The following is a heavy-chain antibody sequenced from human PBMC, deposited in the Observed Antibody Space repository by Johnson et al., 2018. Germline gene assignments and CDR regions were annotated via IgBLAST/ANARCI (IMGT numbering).Heavy chain of an antibody. Sequence: VQLVQSGGGLVKPGGSLRLSCAASGFTFSRYTMHWVRQAPGRGLEWVSSISSSSSDIYYADSVQGRFTISRDYAKNSLYLEMNGLRAEDTAVYYCARLGTALGTDTGRNYYYYFALDVWGQGTTVTVSS. CDR3: ARLGTALGTDTGRNYYYYFALDV. CDR2: ISSSSSDI. V-gene: IGHV3-21*01. CDR1: GFTFSRYT. J-gene: IGHJ6*02. D-gene: IGHD1-1*01.